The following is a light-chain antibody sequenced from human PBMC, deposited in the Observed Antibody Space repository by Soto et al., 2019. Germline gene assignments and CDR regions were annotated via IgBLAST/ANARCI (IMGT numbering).Light chain of an antibody. J-gene: IGLJ3*02. CDR1: TSNIGSNA. V-gene: IGLV1-44*01. Sequence: QLVLTQPPSASGTPGQRVTISCSGSTSNIGSNAVNWYQQLPGTAPKLLIYRNDLRPSGVPDRISGSKSGTSASLAISGLQSEDETDYYCAAWDDSLNGVVFGGGTQLTVL. CDR2: RND. CDR3: AAWDDSLNGVV.